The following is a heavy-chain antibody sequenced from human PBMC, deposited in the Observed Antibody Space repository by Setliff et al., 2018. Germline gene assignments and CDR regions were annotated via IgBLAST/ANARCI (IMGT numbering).Heavy chain of an antibody. V-gene: IGHV3-15*01. CDR2: IKSKTDGGTT. J-gene: IGHJ4*02. Sequence: PGGSLRLSCAASGFTFSSYNMDWVRQAPGKGLEWVGRIKSKTDGGTTDYAAPVKGRFTISRDDSKNTLYLQMNSLKTEDTAVYYCTTDPPAITIFGVIPYCFDYWGQGTLVTVSS. CDR1: GFTFSSYN. CDR3: TTDPPAITIFGVIPYCFDY. D-gene: IGHD3-3*01.